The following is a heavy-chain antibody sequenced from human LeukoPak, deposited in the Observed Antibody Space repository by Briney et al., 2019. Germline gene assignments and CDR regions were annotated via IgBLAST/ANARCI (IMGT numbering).Heavy chain of an antibody. CDR2: IIPIFGTA. V-gene: IGHV1-69*06. Sequence: ASVKVSCKASGGTFSCYAISWVRQAPGQGLEWMGGIIPIFGTANYAQKFQGRVTITADKSTSTAYMELSSLRSEDTAVYYCARDLRLDPGSDAFDIWGQGTMVTVSS. J-gene: IGHJ3*02. CDR3: ARDLRLDPGSDAFDI. CDR1: GGTFSCYA. D-gene: IGHD3-10*01.